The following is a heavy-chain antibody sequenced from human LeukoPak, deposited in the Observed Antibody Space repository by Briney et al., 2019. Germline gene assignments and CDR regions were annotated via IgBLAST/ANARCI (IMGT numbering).Heavy chain of an antibody. Sequence: SVKVSCKASGGTFSSYAISWVRQAPGQGLEWMGGIIPIFGTANYAQKFQGRVTIIADESTSTAYMELSSLRSEDTAVYYCARGIRGYSYGYRFDYWGQGTLVTVSS. CDR3: ARGIRGYSYGYRFDY. CDR1: GGTFSSYA. CDR2: IIPIFGTA. V-gene: IGHV1-69*01. D-gene: IGHD5-18*01. J-gene: IGHJ4*02.